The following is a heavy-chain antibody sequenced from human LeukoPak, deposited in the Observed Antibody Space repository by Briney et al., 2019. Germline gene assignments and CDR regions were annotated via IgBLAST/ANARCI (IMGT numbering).Heavy chain of an antibody. J-gene: IGHJ4*02. D-gene: IGHD1-26*01. CDR2: INPSGGST. CDR1: GYTFTRYY. CDR3: ARVGRELGAFDY. V-gene: IGHV1-46*01. Sequence: ASVKVSCKAPGYTFTRYYMHWVGQAPGQGLEWMGIINPSGGSTSYAQKFQGRVTMTRDTSTSTVYMELSSLRSEDTAVYYCARVGRELGAFDYWGQGTLVTVSS.